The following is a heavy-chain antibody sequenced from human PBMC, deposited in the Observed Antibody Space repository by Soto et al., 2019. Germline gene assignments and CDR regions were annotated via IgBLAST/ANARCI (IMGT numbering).Heavy chain of an antibody. Sequence: EVQLVESGGGLAKPGGSLRLSCAASGFTFSNAWMNWVRQGPGKGLEWVGRIKSKSDGGTTDYAAPVKGRFTISRDDSRNTLYLQMSSLKTEDTALYYCVTSTKDLTDHYYFHGMDVWGQGTTVTVSS. CDR1: GFTFSNAW. J-gene: IGHJ6*02. V-gene: IGHV3-15*07. D-gene: IGHD3-10*01. CDR2: IKSKSDGGTT. CDR3: VTSTKDLTDHYYFHGMDV.